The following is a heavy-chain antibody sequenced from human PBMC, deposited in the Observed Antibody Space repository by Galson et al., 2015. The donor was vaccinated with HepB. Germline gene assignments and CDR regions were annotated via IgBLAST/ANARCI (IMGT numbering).Heavy chain of an antibody. CDR1: GFSLSTSAVS. Sequence: PALVKPTQTLTLTCTFPGFSLSTSAVSMAWIRQPPGQALEWLALISGDDDTRYSPSLKNRPTFYKDTSKNQVVLTMTNMDPGDTGTYYCARTVDPSGWSFSFDYGGQGTLGTVSS. V-gene: IGHV2-5*02. D-gene: IGHD6-19*01. J-gene: IGHJ4*02. CDR2: ISGDDDT. CDR3: ARTVDPSGWSFSFDY.